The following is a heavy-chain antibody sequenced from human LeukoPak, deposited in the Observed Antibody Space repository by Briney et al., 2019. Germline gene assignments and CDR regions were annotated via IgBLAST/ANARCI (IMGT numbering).Heavy chain of an antibody. J-gene: IGHJ4*02. CDR3: ARTQSQSGSYRYYFGY. D-gene: IGHD3-16*02. CDR1: GASVGSAGYY. CDR2: IYYIRNT. Sequence: SETLSLTCTVSGASVGSAGYYWSGIRQPPGGGLEWIGYIYYIRNTNYNPSLKSRVTMSLDPSKNQFSLKLNSVTAADTAVYYCARTQSQSGSYRYYFGYWGQGTLVTVSS. V-gene: IGHV4-61*08.